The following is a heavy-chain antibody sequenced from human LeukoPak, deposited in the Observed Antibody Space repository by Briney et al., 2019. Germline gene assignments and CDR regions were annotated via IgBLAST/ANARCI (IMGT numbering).Heavy chain of an antibody. D-gene: IGHD1-26*01. J-gene: IGHJ6*02. CDR3: ARDSGGNYYGMDV. CDR2: ISSSGSTI. CDR1: GFTFSSYS. V-gene: IGHV3-48*04. Sequence: SGGSLRLSCAASGFTFSSYSMNWVRQAPGKGLEWVSYISSSGSTIYYADSVKGRFTISRDNAKNSLYLQMNSLRAEDTAVYYCARDSGGNYYGMDVWGQGTTVTVSS.